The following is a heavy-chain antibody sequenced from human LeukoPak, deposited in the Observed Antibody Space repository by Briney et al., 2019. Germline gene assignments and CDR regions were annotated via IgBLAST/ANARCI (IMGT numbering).Heavy chain of an antibody. V-gene: IGHV3-66*02. CDR3: ARDQRSESYYPWGWFDP. CDR2: IYSDGST. Sequence: GGSPRLSCAASGFAVSTNYLSWVRQAPGKGREWVSVIYSDGSTYHTDSVKGRFTIFRDNSKNTLYLQMNSLRPEDTAVYYCARDQRSESYYPWGWFDPWGQGTLVTVSS. J-gene: IGHJ5*02. D-gene: IGHD1-26*01. CDR1: GFAVSTNY.